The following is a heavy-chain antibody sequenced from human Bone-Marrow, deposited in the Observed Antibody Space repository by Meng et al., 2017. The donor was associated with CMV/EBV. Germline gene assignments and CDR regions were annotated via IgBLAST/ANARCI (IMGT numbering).Heavy chain of an antibody. CDR2: INHTGRT. Sequence: SETLSLTCAVYGGSFSGYYWSWIRQPPEKGLEWIGEINHTGRTKYNPPLKSRVTISVDTSKNQFSLKLSSVTAADTAVYYCARVRSGSPDYWGQGTLVTVSS. D-gene: IGHD1-26*01. CDR1: GGSFSGYY. V-gene: IGHV4-34*01. CDR3: ARVRSGSPDY. J-gene: IGHJ4*02.